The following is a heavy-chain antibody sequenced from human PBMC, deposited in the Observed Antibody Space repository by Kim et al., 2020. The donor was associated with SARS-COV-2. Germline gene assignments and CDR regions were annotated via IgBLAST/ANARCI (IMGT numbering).Heavy chain of an antibody. D-gene: IGHD3-22*01. CDR1: GGSVSSGSYY. J-gene: IGHJ3*02. V-gene: IGHV4-61*01. Sequence: SETLSLTCTVSGGSVSSGSYYWSWIRQPPGKGLEWIGYIYYSGSTNNNPSLKSRVTISVDTSKNQFSLKLSSVTAADTAVYYCARDYKTSITMTFDIWGQGTMVTVSS. CDR2: IYYSGST. CDR3: ARDYKTSITMTFDI.